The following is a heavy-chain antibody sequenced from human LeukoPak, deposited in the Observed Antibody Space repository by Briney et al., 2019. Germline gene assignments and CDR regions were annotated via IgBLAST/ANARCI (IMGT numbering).Heavy chain of an antibody. V-gene: IGHV3-7*01. CDR2: IKQDGSEK. CDR3: TRGIVGATKRNYHYGMDV. Sequence: GGSLRLSCAASGFTFSSYWMSWVRQAPGKGLEWVANIKQDGSEKYYVDSVKGRFTISRDNAKNSLYLQMNSLRAEDTAVYYCTRGIVGATKRNYHYGMDVWGQGTTVTVSS. J-gene: IGHJ6*02. D-gene: IGHD1-26*01. CDR1: GFTFSSYW.